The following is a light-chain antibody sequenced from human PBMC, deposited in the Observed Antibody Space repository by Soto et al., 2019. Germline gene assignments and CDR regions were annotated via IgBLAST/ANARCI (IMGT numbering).Light chain of an antibody. CDR1: SSDVGNYNL. CDR2: EVS. Sequence: QSVLTQPASVSGSPGQSITISCTGTSSDVGNYNLVSWYQQHPGKAPKLMIYEVSNRPSGISNRFSASKSGNTASLTISGLQAEDEADYYCSSYTTRGTHDFGTGTKVTVL. J-gene: IGLJ1*01. CDR3: SSYTTRGTHD. V-gene: IGLV2-14*02.